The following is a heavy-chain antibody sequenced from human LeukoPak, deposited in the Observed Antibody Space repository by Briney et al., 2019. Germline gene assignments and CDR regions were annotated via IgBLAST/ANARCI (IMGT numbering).Heavy chain of an antibody. D-gene: IGHD1-26*01. V-gene: IGHV1-2*02. CDR1: GYTFTGYY. Sequence: ASVKVSCKASGYTFTGYYMHWVRRAPGQGLEWMGWINPNSGGTNYAQKFQGRVTMTRDTSISTAYMELSRLRSDDTAVYYCARYGVVGATTVQFDYWGQGTLVTVSS. CDR2: INPNSGGT. J-gene: IGHJ4*02. CDR3: ARYGVVGATTVQFDY.